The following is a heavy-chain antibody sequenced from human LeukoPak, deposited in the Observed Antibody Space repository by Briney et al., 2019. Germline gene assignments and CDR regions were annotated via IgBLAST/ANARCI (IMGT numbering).Heavy chain of an antibody. Sequence: ASVKVSCKASGYTFTSYAMHWVRQAPGQRLEWMGWINAGNGNTKYSQKFQGRVTITRDTSASTAYMELSSLRPEDTAVYYCARDDYGDTLFDYWGQGTLVTVSS. D-gene: IGHD4-17*01. J-gene: IGHJ4*02. CDR1: GYTFTSYA. CDR3: ARDDYGDTLFDY. V-gene: IGHV1-3*01. CDR2: INAGNGNT.